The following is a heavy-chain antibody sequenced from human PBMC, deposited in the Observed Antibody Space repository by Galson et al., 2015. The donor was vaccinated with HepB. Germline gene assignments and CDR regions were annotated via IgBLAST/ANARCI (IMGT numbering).Heavy chain of an antibody. CDR1: GASITSSNW. CDR3: ARVLVRWGAHLGGS. CDR2: IFHTGST. J-gene: IGHJ5*02. D-gene: IGHD3-16*01. Sequence: SETLSLTCAVSGASITSSNWWSWVRQPPGKGLEWIGEIFHTGSTNYNPSLKSRVTISVDESKNEFSLKLSSVTAADTAVYHCARVLVRWGAHLGGSWGQGTLVTVSS. V-gene: IGHV4-4*02.